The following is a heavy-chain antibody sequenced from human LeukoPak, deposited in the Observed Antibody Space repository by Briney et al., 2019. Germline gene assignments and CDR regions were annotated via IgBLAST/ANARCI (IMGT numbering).Heavy chain of an antibody. CDR3: ARRMNSGYDWHY. D-gene: IGHD5-12*01. CDR2: INPNSGGT. V-gene: IGHV1-2*02. Sequence: ASVKVSCKASGYTFTGYYMHWVRQAPGQALEWMGWINPNSGGTNYAQKFQGRVTMTRDTSISTAYMELSRLRPDDTAVYYCARRMNSGYDWHYWGQGTLVTVSS. CDR1: GYTFTGYY. J-gene: IGHJ4*02.